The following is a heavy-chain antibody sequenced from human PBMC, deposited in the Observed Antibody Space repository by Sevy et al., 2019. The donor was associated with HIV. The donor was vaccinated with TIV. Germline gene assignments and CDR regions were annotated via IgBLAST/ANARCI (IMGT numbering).Heavy chain of an antibody. CDR1: GFTFSSYE. CDR3: ARDFMSGLLLHNWFDP. J-gene: IGHJ5*02. CDR2: ISSSGSTI. Sequence: GGSLRLSCAASGFTFSSYEMNWVRQAPGKGLEWVSYISSSGSTIYYADSVKGRFTISRDNAKNSLYLQMNSLRAEDTAVYYCARDFMSGLLLHNWFDPGAREPWSPSPQ. V-gene: IGHV3-48*03. D-gene: IGHD3-22*01.